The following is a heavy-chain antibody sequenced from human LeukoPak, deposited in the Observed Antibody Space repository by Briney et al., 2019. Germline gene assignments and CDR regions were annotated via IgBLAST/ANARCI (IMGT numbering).Heavy chain of an antibody. CDR3: AKDIYRVIVVADAFDI. CDR1: GFTFDDYA. J-gene: IGHJ3*02. D-gene: IGHD3-22*01. V-gene: IGHV3-9*01. CDR2: ISWNSGSI. Sequence: QPGRSLRLSCAASGFTFDDYAMHWVRQAPGKGLEWVSGISWNSGSIGYADSVKGRFTISRDNAKNSLYLQMNSLRAEDTALYYCAKDIYRVIVVADAFDIWGQGTMVTVSS.